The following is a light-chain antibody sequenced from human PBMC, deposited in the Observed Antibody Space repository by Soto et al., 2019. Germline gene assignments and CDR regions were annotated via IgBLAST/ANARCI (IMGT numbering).Light chain of an antibody. Sequence: EIVLTQSPGTLSLSPGERATLSCRASQSLSKSHLAWYQQKPGQSPRLLIYDASSRATGIADRFSGSGSGTDFTLTISRLEPEDFAVYFCQQYGASRAFGQGTKVEIK. CDR3: QQYGASRA. CDR1: QSLSKSH. V-gene: IGKV3-20*01. J-gene: IGKJ1*01. CDR2: DAS.